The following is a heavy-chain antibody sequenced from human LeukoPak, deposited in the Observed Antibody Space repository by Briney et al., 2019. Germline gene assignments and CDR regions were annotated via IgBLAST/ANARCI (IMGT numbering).Heavy chain of an antibody. CDR1: GLTFSTAW. CDR2: IKSKTDGGTT. J-gene: IGHJ3*02. CDR3: TTDYYGSGSYPDAFDI. V-gene: IGHV3-15*01. Sequence: GGSLRLSCAASGLTFSTAWMSWVRQAPGKGLEWVGRIKSKTDGGTTDYAAPVKGRFTISRDESKNTLYLQMNSLKTEDTAVYYCTTDYYGSGSYPDAFDIWGRGTMVTVSS. D-gene: IGHD3-10*01.